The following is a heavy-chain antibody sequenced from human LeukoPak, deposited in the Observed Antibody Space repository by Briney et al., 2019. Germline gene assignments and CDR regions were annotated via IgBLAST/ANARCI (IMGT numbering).Heavy chain of an antibody. CDR1: GGSISSGSYY. CDR2: IYTSGST. V-gene: IGHV4-61*02. D-gene: IGHD3-22*01. CDR3: ARGSYYYDSSGYYDAFDI. J-gene: IGHJ3*02. Sequence: TLSLTCTVSGGSISSGSYYWSWIRQPAGKGLEWIGRIYTSGSTNYNPSLKSRVTISVDTSKNQFSLKLSSVTAADTAVYYCARGSYYYDSSGYYDAFDIWGQGTMVTVSS.